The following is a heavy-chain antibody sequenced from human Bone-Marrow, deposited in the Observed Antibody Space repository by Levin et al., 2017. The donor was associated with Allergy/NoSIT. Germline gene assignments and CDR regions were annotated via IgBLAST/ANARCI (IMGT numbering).Heavy chain of an antibody. Sequence: PGGSLRLSCAASGFTFSNAWMSWVRQAPGKGLEWVGRSKSKTDGGTTDYAAPVKGRFTISRDDSKNTLYLQMNSLKTEDTAVYYCTTPPPTVTTSPNYYYGMDVWGQGTTVTVSS. CDR1: GFTFSNAW. CDR2: SKSKTDGGTT. CDR3: TTPPPTVTTSPNYYYGMDV. V-gene: IGHV3-15*01. J-gene: IGHJ6*02. D-gene: IGHD4-17*01.